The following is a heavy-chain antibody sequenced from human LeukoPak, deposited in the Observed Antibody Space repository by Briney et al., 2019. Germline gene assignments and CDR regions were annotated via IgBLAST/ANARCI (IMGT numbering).Heavy chain of an antibody. CDR2: IIPILGIA. J-gene: IGHJ4*02. D-gene: IGHD3-10*01. V-gene: IGHV1-69*04. Sequence: SVKVSCKASGGTFSRYAISWVRQAPGQGLEWMGRIIPILGIANYAQKFQGRVTITADKSTSTAYMELSSLRSEDTAVYYCAREGRYYGSGDEPSPSYFDYWGQGTLVTVSS. CDR3: AREGRYYGSGDEPSPSYFDY. CDR1: GGTFSRYA.